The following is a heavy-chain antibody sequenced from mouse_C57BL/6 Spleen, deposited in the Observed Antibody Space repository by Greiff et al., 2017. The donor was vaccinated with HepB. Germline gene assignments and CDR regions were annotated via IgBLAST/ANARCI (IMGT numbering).Heavy chain of an antibody. D-gene: IGHD3-1*01. J-gene: IGHJ1*03. V-gene: IGHV1-52*01. CDR2: IDPSDSET. CDR3: ARGAQRSWYFDV. CDR1: GYTFTSYW. Sequence: VQLQQPGAELVRPGSSVKLSCKASGYTFTSYWMHWVKQRPIQGLEWIGNIDPSDSETHYNQKFKDKATLTVDKSSSTAYMQLSSLTSEDSAVYYCARGAQRSWYFDVWGTGTTVTVSS.